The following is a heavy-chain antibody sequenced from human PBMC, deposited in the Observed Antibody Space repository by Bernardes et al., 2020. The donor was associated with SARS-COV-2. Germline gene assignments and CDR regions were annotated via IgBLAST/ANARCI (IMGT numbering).Heavy chain of an antibody. CDR3: ARHLSFRGGWYYFDY. CDR1: GGSISSYY. Sequence: SETLSLTCTVSGGSISSYYWSWIRQPPGKGLEWIWYIYYSGSTNYNPSLKSRVTISVDTSKNQFSLKLSSVTAADTAVYYCARHLSFRGGWYYFDYWGQGTLVTVSS. J-gene: IGHJ4*02. D-gene: IGHD6-19*01. V-gene: IGHV4-59*08. CDR2: IYYSGST.